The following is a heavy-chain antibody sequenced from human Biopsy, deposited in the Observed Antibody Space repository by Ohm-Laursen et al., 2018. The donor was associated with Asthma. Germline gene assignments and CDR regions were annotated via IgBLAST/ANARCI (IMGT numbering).Heavy chain of an antibody. D-gene: IGHD6-19*01. CDR2: INHRGST. CDR1: GGSFSNYY. J-gene: IGHJ6*02. Sequence: GTLSLTCAVYGGSFSNYYWTWIRQPPGKGLEWIGEINHRGSTNYSPSLKSRVTLSVDTSRNQFSVKLRSVTAADTAQYYCVRQSGYRSGWPKLLFVYYGMDVWGPGTTVTVSS. V-gene: IGHV4-34*01. CDR3: VRQSGYRSGWPKLLFVYYGMDV.